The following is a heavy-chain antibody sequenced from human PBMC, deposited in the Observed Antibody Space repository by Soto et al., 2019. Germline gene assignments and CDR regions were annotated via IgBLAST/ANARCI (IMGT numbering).Heavy chain of an antibody. J-gene: IGHJ4*02. CDR1: GYSFTTHD. CDR2: ISTDRGDT. V-gene: IGHV1-18*01. CDR3: ARDDLNRGGKYFDY. D-gene: IGHD2-15*01. Sequence: ASVKVSCKASGYSFTTHDITWLRQAPGKGLEWVGGISTDRGDTIYPQNLQGRVTMTTDSSASTVYMELKSLRSDDTAVYYCARDDLNRGGKYFDYWGQGTLVTVSS.